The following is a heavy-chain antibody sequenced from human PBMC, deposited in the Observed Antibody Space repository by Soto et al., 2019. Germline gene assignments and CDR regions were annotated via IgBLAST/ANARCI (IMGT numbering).Heavy chain of an antibody. CDR2: INHSGST. CDR3: ARDRNYYGSGSYYNVRYFDY. Sequence: SETLSLTCAVYGGSFSVYYWSWIRQPPGKGLEWIGEINHSGSTNYNPSLKSRVTISVDTSKNQFSLKLSSVTAADTAVYYCARDRNYYGSGSYYNVRYFDYWGQGTLVTVSS. V-gene: IGHV4-34*01. D-gene: IGHD3-10*01. CDR1: GGSFSVYY. J-gene: IGHJ4*02.